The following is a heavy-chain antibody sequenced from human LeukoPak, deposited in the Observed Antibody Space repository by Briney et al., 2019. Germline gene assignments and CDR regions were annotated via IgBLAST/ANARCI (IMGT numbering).Heavy chain of an antibody. Sequence: ASVKVSCKASGYTFTSYYMHWVRQAPGQGLEWMGIINPSGGSTSYAQEFQGRVTMTRDTSTSTVYMELSSLRSEDTAVYYCARAFEVGATPLPNWFDPWGQGTLVTVSS. V-gene: IGHV1-46*01. CDR3: ARAFEVGATPLPNWFDP. D-gene: IGHD1-26*01. J-gene: IGHJ5*02. CDR2: INPSGGST. CDR1: GYTFTSYY.